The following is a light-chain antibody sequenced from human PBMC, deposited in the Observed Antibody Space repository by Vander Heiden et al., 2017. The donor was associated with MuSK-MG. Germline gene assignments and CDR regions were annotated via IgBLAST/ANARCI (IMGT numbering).Light chain of an antibody. J-gene: IGLJ2*01. CDR2: SHN. V-gene: IGLV1-40*01. CDR3: QSYDSAMREPV. CDR1: SSHVGVDFG. Sequence: QSLLTQPPSVSGAPGHRVTISCAGTSSHVGVDFGVHWYQQLPGPAPKLLIFSHNIRPSGVPDRFLASKSGSSASLAITGLHTDDEAHYYCQSYDSAMREPVFGGGTKLTVL.